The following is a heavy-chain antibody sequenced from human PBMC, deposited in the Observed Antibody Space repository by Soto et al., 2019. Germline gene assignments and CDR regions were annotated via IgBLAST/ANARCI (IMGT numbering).Heavy chain of an antibody. D-gene: IGHD3-16*01. CDR3: ARWDGIFGAGGVD. Sequence: QVQLVQSGAAVRRPGASVRVSCKASGYIFTQYGIAWVRQAPGQGLEWMGWINGFNGKPNYAQEFRGRVTMTTDTSTSTAYMDLRSLTSDDTGVDYCARWDGIFGAGGVDWGQGTLVTVSS. CDR1: GYIFTQYG. CDR2: INGFNGKP. V-gene: IGHV1-18*01. J-gene: IGHJ4*02.